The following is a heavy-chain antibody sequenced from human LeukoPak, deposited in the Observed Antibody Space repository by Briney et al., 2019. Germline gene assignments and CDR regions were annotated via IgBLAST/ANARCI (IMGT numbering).Heavy chain of an antibody. CDR2: IRSKTYGGTT. Sequence: GGSLRLSCAASGFTFSSYSMNWVRQAPGKGLEWVGFIRSKTYGGTTEYAASVKGRFTISRDDSKSIASLQMNSLKTEDTAVYYCARGQYYDTNGNQYYFDDWGQGTLVTVSS. D-gene: IGHD2-8*01. V-gene: IGHV3-49*04. CDR3: ARGQYYDTNGNQYYFDD. J-gene: IGHJ4*02. CDR1: GFTFSSYS.